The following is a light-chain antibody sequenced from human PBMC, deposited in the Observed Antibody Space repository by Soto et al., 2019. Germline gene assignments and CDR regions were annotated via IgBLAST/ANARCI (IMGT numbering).Light chain of an antibody. Sequence: DIQMTQSPSTLSASVGDRVTITCRASQSISSWLAWYQQKPGKAPNLLISKASRLESRVPSRFSGSGSGTEFTLTISSLQPDDFGTYYCQQYNGYPLTFGGGTKIEIK. J-gene: IGKJ4*01. CDR3: QQYNGYPLT. CDR1: QSISSW. CDR2: KAS. V-gene: IGKV1-5*03.